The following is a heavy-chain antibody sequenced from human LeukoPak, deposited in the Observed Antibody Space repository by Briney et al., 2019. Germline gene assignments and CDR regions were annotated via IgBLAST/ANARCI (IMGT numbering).Heavy chain of an antibody. CDR1: GFTFSIYS. V-gene: IGHV3-23*01. D-gene: IGHD3-16*01. J-gene: IGHJ4*02. Sequence: GGSLRLSCAASGFTFSIYSMNWVRQAPGKGLEWVSTISGDGGSTYYADSVKGRFTISRDNSKNTLYLQMNSLRAEDTAVYYCARDRYDYVWGSYDEYYFDYWGQGTLVTVSS. CDR2: ISGDGGST. CDR3: ARDRYDYVWGSYDEYYFDY.